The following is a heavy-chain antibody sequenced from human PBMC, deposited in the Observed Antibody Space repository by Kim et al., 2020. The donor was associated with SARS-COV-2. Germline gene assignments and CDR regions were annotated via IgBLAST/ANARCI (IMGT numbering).Heavy chain of an antibody. Sequence: YNPSLKSRLTITTDTSKNQVVLTMTSMDPVDTATYYCGHRRFSPGAPIDYWGQGTLVTVSS. D-gene: IGHD2-8*02. J-gene: IGHJ4*02. V-gene: IGHV2-5*01. CDR3: GHRRFSPGAPIDY.